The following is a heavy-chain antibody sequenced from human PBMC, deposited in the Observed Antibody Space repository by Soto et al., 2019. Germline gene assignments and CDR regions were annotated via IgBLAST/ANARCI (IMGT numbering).Heavy chain of an antibody. V-gene: IGHV3-30*18. J-gene: IGHJ4*02. CDR3: AKEMYPRTVLDSSSPWGDY. CDR1: EVTFTDYG. Sequence: GGSLTHSCAVSEVTFTDYGMHWISQTPGKGLEWVAVMSYAGTYKYYADSVKGRFTISRDLSGNTLFLQMNSLRLEDTAVYFCAKEMYPRTVLDSSSPWGDYWGQGTLVTVSS. D-gene: IGHD6-6*01. CDR2: MSYAGTYK.